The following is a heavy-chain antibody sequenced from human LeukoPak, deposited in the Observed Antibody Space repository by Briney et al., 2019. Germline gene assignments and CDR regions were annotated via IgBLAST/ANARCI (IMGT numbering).Heavy chain of an antibody. CDR2: IKQDGSDK. Sequence: PGGSLRLSCAASGFTFSSYWMSWVRQAPGKGLVWVANIKQDGSDKYYVDSVKGRFTISRDNAKNSLYLQMNSLRAEDTAVYYCARSLGYCSAGSCFPFDYWGQGTLVTVSS. CDR1: GFTFSSYW. D-gene: IGHD2-15*01. J-gene: IGHJ4*02. CDR3: ARSLGYCSAGSCFPFDY. V-gene: IGHV3-7*05.